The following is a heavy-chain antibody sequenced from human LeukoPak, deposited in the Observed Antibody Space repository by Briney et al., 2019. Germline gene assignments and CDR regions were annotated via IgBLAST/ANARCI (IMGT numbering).Heavy chain of an antibody. CDR2: IYHSGST. J-gene: IGHJ3*02. CDR1: GGSISSGGYY. D-gene: IGHD2-2*01. Sequence: SETLSLTCTVSGGSISSGGYYWSWIRQPPGKGLEWIGYIYHSGSTYYNPSLKSRVTISVDRSKNQFSLKLSSVTAADTAVYYCARSGDTVVVPAAMEYGAFDIWGQGTMVTVSS. CDR3: ARSGDTVVVPAAMEYGAFDI. V-gene: IGHV4-30-2*01.